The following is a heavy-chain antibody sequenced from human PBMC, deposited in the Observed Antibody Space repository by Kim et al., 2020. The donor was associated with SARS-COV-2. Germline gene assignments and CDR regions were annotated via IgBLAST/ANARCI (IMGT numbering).Heavy chain of an antibody. J-gene: IGHJ4*02. Sequence: GGSLRLSCAASGFTFSSYWMSWVRQAPGKGLEWVANIKQDGSEKYYVDSVKGRFTISRDNANKSLYLQMNSLRAEDTAVYHCAVNANDGSGVGGFEYWGQGTLVTVSS. CDR3: AVNANDGSGVGGFEY. D-gene: IGHD3-10*01. CDR1: GFTFSSYW. V-gene: IGHV3-7*01. CDR2: IKQDGSEK.